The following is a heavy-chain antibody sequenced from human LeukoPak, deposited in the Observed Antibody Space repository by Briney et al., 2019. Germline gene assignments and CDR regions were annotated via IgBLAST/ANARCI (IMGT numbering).Heavy chain of an antibody. CDR2: IIPIFGTA. Sequence: GASVKVSCKASGGTFSSYAISWVRQAPGQGLEWMGGIIPIFGTANYAQKFQGRVTITADESTSTAYMELSSLRSEGTAVYYCARVQVLELPYYYGMDVWGQGTTVTVSS. J-gene: IGHJ6*02. CDR1: GGTFSSYA. CDR3: ARVQVLELPYYYGMDV. D-gene: IGHD1-7*01. V-gene: IGHV1-69*13.